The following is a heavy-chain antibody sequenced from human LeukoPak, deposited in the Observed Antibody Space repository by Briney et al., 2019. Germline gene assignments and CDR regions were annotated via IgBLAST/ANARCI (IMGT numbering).Heavy chain of an antibody. CDR2: ISRSGGST. V-gene: IGHV3-23*01. CDR3: AKSDYYDSSGYYYTTYYFDY. CDR1: GFTFSSYA. J-gene: IGHJ4*02. Sequence: GGSLRLSCAASGFTFSSYAMSWVRQAPGKGLEWVSAISRSGGSTYYADSVKGRFTISRDNSKNTLYLQMNSLRAEDTAVYYCAKSDYYDSSGYYYTTYYFDYWGQGTLVTVSS. D-gene: IGHD3-22*01.